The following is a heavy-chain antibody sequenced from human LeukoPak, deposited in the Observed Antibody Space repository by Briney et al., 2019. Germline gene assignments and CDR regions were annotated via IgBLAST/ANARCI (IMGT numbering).Heavy chain of an antibody. CDR3: ARDSCSSTSCLSIDDY. CDR2: INPNSGGT. J-gene: IGHJ4*02. V-gene: IGHV1-2*02. D-gene: IGHD2-2*01. Sequence: ASVKVSCKASGYTFIAYCMHWVRQAPGQGLEWMGWINPNSGGTNYAQKFQGRVTMTRDTSISTVYMELSRLRSDDTAVYYCARDSCSSTSCLSIDDYWGQGTLVTVSS. CDR1: GYTFIAYC.